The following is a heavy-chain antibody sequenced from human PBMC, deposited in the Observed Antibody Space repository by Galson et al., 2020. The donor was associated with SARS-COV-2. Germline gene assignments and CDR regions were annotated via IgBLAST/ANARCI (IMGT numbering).Heavy chain of an antibody. D-gene: IGHD6-13*01. CDR3: ASGYRSSWDTIDQ. J-gene: IGHJ4*02. Sequence: GGSLRLSCAVSGFRVSSTYMSWVRQTPGKGLEWVSIIYTGGQTYYGDSVKGRFTISRDTSKNTLYLQINNVRDEDTAVYYCASGYRSSWDTIDQWGQGTQVGVSS. CDR1: GFRVSSTY. V-gene: IGHV3-66*01. CDR2: IYTGGQT.